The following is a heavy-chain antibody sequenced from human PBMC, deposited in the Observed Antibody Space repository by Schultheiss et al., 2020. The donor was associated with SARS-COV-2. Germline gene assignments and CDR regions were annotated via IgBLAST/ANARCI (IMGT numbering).Heavy chain of an antibody. D-gene: IGHD1-14*01. CDR3: ARDSVYKYGMDV. V-gene: IGHV4-4*02. CDR2: INHSGST. CDR1: GFTVSNNY. J-gene: IGHJ6*02. Sequence: GSLRLSCAASGFTVSNNYMSWVRQAPGKGLEWIGEINHSGSTNYNPSLKSRVTISVDTSKNQFSLKLSSVTAADTAVYYCARDSVYKYGMDVWGQGIMVTVSS.